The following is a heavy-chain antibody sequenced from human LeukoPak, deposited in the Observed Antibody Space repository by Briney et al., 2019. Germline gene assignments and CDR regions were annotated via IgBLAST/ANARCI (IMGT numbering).Heavy chain of an antibody. CDR3: ARGGARGESIAAAGNIDY. V-gene: IGHV4-59*01. CDR1: LGSTTSYY. J-gene: IGHJ4*02. D-gene: IGHD6-13*01. CDR2: IYYSGST. Sequence: SETPSLSCTLSLGSTTSYYWSSIRQPPGTGLGWIGYIYYSGSTNYTTSPKRRVTISVDTSKNQFSLKLSSVTAADTAVYYCARGGARGESIAAAGNIDYWGQGTLVTVSS.